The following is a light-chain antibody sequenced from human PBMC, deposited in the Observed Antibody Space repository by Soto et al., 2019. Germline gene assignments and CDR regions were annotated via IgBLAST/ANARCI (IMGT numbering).Light chain of an antibody. CDR2: EVT. Sequence: QSVLTQPASVSGSPGQSITIPCTGTSGDVGGYNLVSWYQQHPGKAPKLMIYEVTERPSGVSNRFSGSKSGNTASLTISGLQPDDEADSYCCSYAGNSEVFGTGTKVTVL. CDR3: CSYAGNSEV. V-gene: IGLV2-23*02. CDR1: SGDVGGYNL. J-gene: IGLJ1*01.